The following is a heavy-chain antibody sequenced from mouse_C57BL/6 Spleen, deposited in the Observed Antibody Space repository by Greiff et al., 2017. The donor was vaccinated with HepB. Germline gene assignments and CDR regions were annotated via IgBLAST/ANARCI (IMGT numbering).Heavy chain of an antibody. CDR3: ARNDGYQAWFAY. Sequence: QVQLQQSGTELVKPGASVKLSCKASGYTFTSYWMHWVKQRPGQGLEWIGNINPSNGGTNYNEKFKSKATLTVDKSSSTAYMQLSSLTSEDSAVYYCARNDGYQAWFAYWGQGTLVTVSA. CDR2: INPSNGGT. J-gene: IGHJ3*01. V-gene: IGHV1-53*01. D-gene: IGHD2-3*01. CDR1: GYTFTSYW.